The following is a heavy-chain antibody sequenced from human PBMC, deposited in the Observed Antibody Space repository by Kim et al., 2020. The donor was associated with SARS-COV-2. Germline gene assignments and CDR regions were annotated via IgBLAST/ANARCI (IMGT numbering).Heavy chain of an antibody. CDR1: GFAFTNYV. Sequence: GGSLRLSCAASGFAFTNYVMSWVRQAPGRGPEWVSTVGDFVGTKHYADSVKGRFTTSRDNSRNTLYLQMSSLRADDTAVYYCAKGRYPSAESDRYTFDF. V-gene: IGHV3-23*01. D-gene: IGHD3-16*02. CDR2: VGDFVGTK. J-gene: IGHJ4*01. CDR3: AKGRYPSAESDRYTFDF.